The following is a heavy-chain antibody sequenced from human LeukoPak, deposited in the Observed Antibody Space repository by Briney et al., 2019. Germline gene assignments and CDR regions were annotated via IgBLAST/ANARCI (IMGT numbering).Heavy chain of an antibody. Sequence: SETLSLTCAVYGGSFSGYYWSWIRQPPGKGLEWIGEINHSGSTNYNPSLKSRVTISVDTSKNQFSLKLSSVTAADTAVYYCGRGYGAHSMDVWGQGTTVTVSS. CDR2: INHSGST. J-gene: IGHJ6*02. D-gene: IGHD4-17*01. CDR3: GRGYGAHSMDV. V-gene: IGHV4-34*01. CDR1: GGSFSGYY.